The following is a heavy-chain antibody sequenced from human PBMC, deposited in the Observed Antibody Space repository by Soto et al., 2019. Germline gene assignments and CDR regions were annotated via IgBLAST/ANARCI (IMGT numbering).Heavy chain of an antibody. V-gene: IGHV1-46*01. J-gene: IGHJ4*02. CDR2: INPSGGIA. D-gene: IGHD3-16*01. CDR1: GYTFTSHY. CDR3: ARGGRWLQRDFDY. Sequence: QVQLVQSGAEVMKPGASVKVSCKASGYTFTSHYVHWVRQAPGQGLEWMGIINPSGGIATYAQKFQGRVTVTRDTSTSTVYMELSSLRSEDTAVYYCARGGRWLQRDFDYWGQGTLVTVSS.